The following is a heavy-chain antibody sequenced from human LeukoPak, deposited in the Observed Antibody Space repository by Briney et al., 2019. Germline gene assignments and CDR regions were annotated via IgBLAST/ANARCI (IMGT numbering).Heavy chain of an antibody. CDR3: ARGGRITMRRSWNLDV. Sequence: GASVKVSCKASGYTFTGYYMHWVRQAPGQGLEWMGWINPNSGGTNYAQKFQGRVTMTRDTSISTAYMELSRLRSDDTAVYYCARGGRITMRRSWNLDVWGQGTTVTVSS. D-gene: IGHD3-22*01. CDR2: INPNSGGT. CDR1: GYTFTGYY. V-gene: IGHV1-2*02. J-gene: IGHJ6*02.